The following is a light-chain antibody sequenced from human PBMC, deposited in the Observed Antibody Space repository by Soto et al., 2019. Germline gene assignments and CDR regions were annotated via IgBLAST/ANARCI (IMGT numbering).Light chain of an antibody. CDR1: SSDVGGYNY. V-gene: IGLV2-14*01. Sequence: QSALSQPASVCVSTGQSVAISCTRTSSDVGGYNYVSWYQQHPAKAPKLMIYDVSNRPSGVSNRFSGSKSGNTASLTISGLQAEDEADYYCSSYTSSSPYVFGTGTKVTVL. CDR3: SSYTSSSPYV. J-gene: IGLJ1*01. CDR2: DVS.